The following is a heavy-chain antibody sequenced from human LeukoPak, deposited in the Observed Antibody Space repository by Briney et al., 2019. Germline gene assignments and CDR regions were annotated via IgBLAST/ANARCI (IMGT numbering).Heavy chain of an antibody. V-gene: IGHV1-8*03. CDR1: GYTFTSYY. J-gene: IGHJ4*02. D-gene: IGHD3-22*01. CDR2: MNPNSGNT. Sequence: ASVKVSCKASGYTFTSYYINWVRQATGQGLEWMGWMNPNSGNTGYAQKFQGRVTITRNTSISTAYMELSSLRSEDTAAYYCARGRRDGSAYSHDYWGQGTLVTVSS. CDR3: ARGRRDGSAYSHDY.